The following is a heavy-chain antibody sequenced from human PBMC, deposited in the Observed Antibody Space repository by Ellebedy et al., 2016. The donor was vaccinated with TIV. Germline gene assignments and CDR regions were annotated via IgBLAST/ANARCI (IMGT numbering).Heavy chain of an antibody. CDR2: ISSSSSYI. CDR3: ARVVRPYYYDSSGSDRLDD. V-gene: IGHV3-21*01. Sequence: GESLKISXAASGFTFSSYSMNWVRQAPGKGLEWVSSISSSSSYIYYADSVKGRFTISRDNAKNSLYLQINSLRAEDTAVYYCARVVRPYYYDSSGSDRLDDWGQGTLVTVSS. D-gene: IGHD3-22*01. J-gene: IGHJ4*02. CDR1: GFTFSSYS.